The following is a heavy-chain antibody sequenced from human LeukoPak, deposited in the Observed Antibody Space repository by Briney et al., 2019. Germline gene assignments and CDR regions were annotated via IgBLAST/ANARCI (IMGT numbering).Heavy chain of an antibody. J-gene: IGHJ4*02. CDR1: GFTFSSYS. CDR3: ARDLVLPGTLGPLFDY. CDR2: ISSSSSYI. D-gene: IGHD2-21*02. V-gene: IGHV3-21*01. Sequence: GGSLRLSCAGSGFTFSSYSMNWVRQAPGKGLEWVSSISSSSSYIYYADSVKGRFTISRDNAKNSLYLQMNSLRAEDTAVYYCARDLVLPGTLGPLFDYWGQGTLVTVFS.